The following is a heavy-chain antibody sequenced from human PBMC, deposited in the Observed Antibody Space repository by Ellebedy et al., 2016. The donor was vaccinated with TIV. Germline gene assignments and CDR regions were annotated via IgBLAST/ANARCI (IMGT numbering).Heavy chain of an antibody. V-gene: IGHV3-23*01. CDR1: GFTFSSYS. CDR2: ISGSGGST. Sequence: GGSLRLSXAASGFTFSSYSMNWVRQAPGKGLEWVSAISGSGGSTYYADSVKGRFTISRDNSKNTLYLQMNSLRAEDTAVYYCANPFITLDYWGQGTLVTVSS. J-gene: IGHJ4*02. CDR3: ANPFITLDY. D-gene: IGHD3-22*01.